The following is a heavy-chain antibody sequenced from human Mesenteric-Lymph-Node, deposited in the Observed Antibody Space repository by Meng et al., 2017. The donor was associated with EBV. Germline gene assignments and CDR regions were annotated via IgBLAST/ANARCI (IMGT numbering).Heavy chain of an antibody. CDR3: ANDGSPFDY. J-gene: IGHJ4*02. Sequence: QGHLVQSGAEVKKPGASVKVSCKASGYTFNDYYMHWVRPAPGQGLEWMERINPNSGDTNYAQKFQGRVSMTRDTSISTAYMELSGLRSDDTACYYCANDGSPFDYWGQGTLVTVSS. V-gene: IGHV1-2*06. CDR2: INPNSGDT. CDR1: GYTFNDYY. D-gene: IGHD5-24*01.